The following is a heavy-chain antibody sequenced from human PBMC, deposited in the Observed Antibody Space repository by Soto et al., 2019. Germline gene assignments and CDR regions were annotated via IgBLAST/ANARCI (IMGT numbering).Heavy chain of an antibody. CDR3: ASDLGYCSGGSCQIGSFDY. V-gene: IGHV1-3*01. CDR1: GYTFTSYA. D-gene: IGHD2-15*01. CDR2: INAGNGNT. Sequence: QVQLVQSGAEVKKPGASVKVSCKASGYTFTSYAMHWVRQAPGQRLEWMGWINAGNGNTKYSQKFQGRVTITRDTXASXAXRELSSLRAEDTAVYYCASDLGYCSGGSCQIGSFDYWGQGTLVTVSS. J-gene: IGHJ4*02.